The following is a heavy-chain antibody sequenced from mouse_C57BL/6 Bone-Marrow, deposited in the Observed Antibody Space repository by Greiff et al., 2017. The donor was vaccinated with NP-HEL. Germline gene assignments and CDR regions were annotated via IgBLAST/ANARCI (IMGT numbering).Heavy chain of an antibody. CDR3: ARICYYGTLYAMDY. V-gene: IGHV5-9*01. Sequence: EVKLQESGGGLVKPGGSLKLSCAASGFTFSSYTMSWVRQTPEKRLEWVATISGGGGNTYYPDSVKGRFTISRDNAKNTLYLQMSSLRSGDTALYYCARICYYGTLYAMDYWGQGTSVTVSS. D-gene: IGHD1-1*01. J-gene: IGHJ4*01. CDR2: ISGGGGNT. CDR1: GFTFSSYT.